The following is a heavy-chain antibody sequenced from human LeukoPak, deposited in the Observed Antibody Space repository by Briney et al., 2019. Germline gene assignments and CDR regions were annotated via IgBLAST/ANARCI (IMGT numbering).Heavy chain of an antibody. V-gene: IGHV3-30*18. J-gene: IGHJ4*02. Sequence: GRSLRLSCAASGFSFSNYGMHWVRQALGKGPEWVAATSYDAGNKYYADSVKGRFTISRDNSKNTLYLQMNSLRAEDTAVYYCAKDAGYDSSGYPDYWGQGTLVTVSS. CDR3: AKDAGYDSSGYPDY. CDR1: GFSFSNYG. CDR2: TSYDAGNK. D-gene: IGHD3-22*01.